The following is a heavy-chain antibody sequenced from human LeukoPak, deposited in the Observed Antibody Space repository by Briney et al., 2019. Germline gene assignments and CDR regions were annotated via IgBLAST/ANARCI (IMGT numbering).Heavy chain of an antibody. CDR2: IIPIFGTA. Sequence: GASVRVSCKASGGTFSSYAISWVRQAPGQGLEWMGGIIPIFGTANYAQKFQGRVTITADESTSTAYMELSSLGSEDTAVYYCARDGILWPTDTAMVTHYYYGMDVWGQGTTVTVSS. CDR1: GGTFSSYA. D-gene: IGHD5-18*01. J-gene: IGHJ6*02. CDR3: ARDGILWPTDTAMVTHYYYGMDV. V-gene: IGHV1-69*13.